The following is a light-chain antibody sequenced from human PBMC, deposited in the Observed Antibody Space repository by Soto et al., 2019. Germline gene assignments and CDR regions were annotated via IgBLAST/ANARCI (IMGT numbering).Light chain of an antibody. CDR3: QQYNNWPIT. CDR1: QGVSSY. Sequence: EIVLTQSPATLSLSPGERATLSCRASQGVSSYLAWYQQKPGQAPRLLIYGASTRATGIPARFSGSGSGTEFTLTISSLQSEDFEIYYCQQYNNWPITFGQGTRLEIK. V-gene: IGKV3-15*01. J-gene: IGKJ5*01. CDR2: GAS.